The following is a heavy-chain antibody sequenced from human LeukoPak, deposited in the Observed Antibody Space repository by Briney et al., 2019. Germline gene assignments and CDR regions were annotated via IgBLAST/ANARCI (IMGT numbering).Heavy chain of an antibody. CDR2: IYHSGST. CDR3: ARDRGYGDYGGNWFDP. J-gene: IGHJ5*02. CDR1: GGSISSGGYY. V-gene: IGHV4-30-2*01. Sequence: SETLSLTCTVSGGSISSGGYYWSWIRQPPGKGLEWIGYIYHSGSTYYNPSLKSRVIISIDTSKNQFSLKMSSVTAADTAVYFCARDRGYGDYGGNWFDPWGQGTLVTVSS. D-gene: IGHD4-17*01.